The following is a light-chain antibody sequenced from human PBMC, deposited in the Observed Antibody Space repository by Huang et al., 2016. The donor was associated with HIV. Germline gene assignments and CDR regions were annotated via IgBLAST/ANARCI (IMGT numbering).Light chain of an antibody. J-gene: IGKJ1*01. Sequence: EIVMTQSPATLSVSPGEGATLSCRASQSVSSNLAWYQQKPGQAPRLLIYGASTRATGVPVRVSGNGSGTEFSLTISSLQSEDFAVYYCQQYNSWPRTFGQGTKVEIE. V-gene: IGKV3-15*01. CDR1: QSVSSN. CDR3: QQYNSWPRT. CDR2: GAS.